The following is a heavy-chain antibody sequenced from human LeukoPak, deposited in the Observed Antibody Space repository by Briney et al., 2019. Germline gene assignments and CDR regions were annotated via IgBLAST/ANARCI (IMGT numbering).Heavy chain of an antibody. Sequence: GASVKVSCKASGYTFTGYYMHWVRQAPGQGLEWMGWINPNSGGTNYAQKFQGRVTMTRDTSISTAYMELSRLRSDDTAVYYCAANYDILTGYRWSFDYWGQGTLVTVSS. D-gene: IGHD3-9*01. CDR1: GYTFTGYY. CDR2: INPNSGGT. V-gene: IGHV1-2*02. CDR3: AANYDILTGYRWSFDY. J-gene: IGHJ4*02.